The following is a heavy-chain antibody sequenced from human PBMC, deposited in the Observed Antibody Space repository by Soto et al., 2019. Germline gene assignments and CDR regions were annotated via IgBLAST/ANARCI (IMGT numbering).Heavy chain of an antibody. D-gene: IGHD2-15*01. CDR2: ISAYNGNT. J-gene: IGHJ4*02. CDR1: GYTFTSYG. V-gene: IGHV1-18*01. CDR3: ARRDCSGGSCYLDY. Sequence: ASVKVSCKASGYTFTSYGISWVRQAPGQGLEWMGWISAYNGNTNYAQKFQGRVTMTRDTSTSTVYMELSSLRSDDTGVYYCARRDCSGGSCYLDYWGQGTLVTVSS.